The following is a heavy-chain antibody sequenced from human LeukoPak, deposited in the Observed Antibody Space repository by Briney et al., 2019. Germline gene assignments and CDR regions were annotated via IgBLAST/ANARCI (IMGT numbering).Heavy chain of an antibody. J-gene: IGHJ4*02. V-gene: IGHV4-61*02. D-gene: IGHD1-20*01. Sequence: SQTLSLTCTVSGGSISSGSYYWRWLRQPAGKGLEWIGRIYTSGSTNYNPSLKSRVTISVDTSKNQFSLKLSSVTAADTAVYYCASGGAHGITGNHLDYWGQGTLVTVSS. CDR1: GGSISSGSYY. CDR2: IYTSGST. CDR3: ASGGAHGITGNHLDY.